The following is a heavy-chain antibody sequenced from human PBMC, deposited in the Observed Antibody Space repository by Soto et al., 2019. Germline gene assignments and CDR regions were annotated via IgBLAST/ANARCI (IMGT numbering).Heavy chain of an antibody. CDR3: ASALTYSDFLSVYRILHWFEP. CDR1: GYTFTSYG. CDR2: ISAYNGNT. D-gene: IGHD3-3*01. Sequence: QVQLVQSGAEVKKPGASVKVSCKASGYTFTSYGISWVRQAPGQGLEWMGWISAYNGNTNYAQKLQGRVTMTTDTSTSTSYVELRRLSSGATAVYYCASALTYSDFLSVYRILHWFEPWGQGTLVTVSS. V-gene: IGHV1-18*01. J-gene: IGHJ5*02.